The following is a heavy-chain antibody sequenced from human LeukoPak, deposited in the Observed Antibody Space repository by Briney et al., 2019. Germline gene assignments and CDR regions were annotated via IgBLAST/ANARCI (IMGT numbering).Heavy chain of an antibody. CDR2: IYENGGTT. V-gene: IGHV3-23*01. CDR3: AKSYNGYESKPDY. CDR1: GFTFRSHA. D-gene: IGHD5-12*01. Sequence: GGSLRLSCVGSGFTFRSHAMSWVRQAPEKGLEFVSGIYENGGTTYYADSVKGRFSISRDNSKNTLYLQMNSLRAEDTAVYYCAKSYNGYESKPDYWGQGTLVTVSS. J-gene: IGHJ4*02.